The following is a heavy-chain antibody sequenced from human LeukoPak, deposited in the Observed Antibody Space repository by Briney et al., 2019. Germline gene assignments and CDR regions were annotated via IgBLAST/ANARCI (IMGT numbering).Heavy chain of an antibody. J-gene: IGHJ4*02. Sequence: GGSLRLSCTASGFTFADYGMSWVRQAPEKGLEWVGFIGSNTYGGTAQYATSVKGRFTISRDDSKIAVYLQMNSLKAEDTGVYRCIRGKGLDSWGQGTLVTVSS. CDR2: IGSNTYGGTA. V-gene: IGHV3-49*04. CDR1: GFTFADYG. CDR3: IRGKGLDS.